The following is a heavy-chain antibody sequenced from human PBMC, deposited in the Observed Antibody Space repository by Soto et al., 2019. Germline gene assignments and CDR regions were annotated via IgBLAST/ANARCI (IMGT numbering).Heavy chain of an antibody. CDR1: GGSISSSSYY. Sequence: SETLSLTCTVSGGSISSSSYYWGWIRQPPGKGLEWIGSIYYSGSTYYNPSLKSRVTISVDTSKNQFSLKLSSVTAADTAVYYCSLAVAGPYYFDYWGQGTLVTVS. CDR2: IYYSGST. V-gene: IGHV4-39*01. CDR3: SLAVAGPYYFDY. J-gene: IGHJ4*02. D-gene: IGHD6-19*01.